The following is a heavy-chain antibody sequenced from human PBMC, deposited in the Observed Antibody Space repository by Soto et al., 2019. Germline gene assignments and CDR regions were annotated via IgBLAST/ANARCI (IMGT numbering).Heavy chain of an antibody. D-gene: IGHD6-19*01. CDR2: ISWNSGSI. J-gene: IGHJ4*02. Sequence: EVQLVESGGGLVQPGRSLRLSCAASGFTFDDYAMHWVRQAPGKGLEWVSGISWNSGSIGYADSVKGRFTISRDNAKNSLYLQMNSLRAEDTALYYCAKGSEQWLATIDYWGQGTLVTVSS. CDR1: GFTFDDYA. V-gene: IGHV3-9*01. CDR3: AKGSEQWLATIDY.